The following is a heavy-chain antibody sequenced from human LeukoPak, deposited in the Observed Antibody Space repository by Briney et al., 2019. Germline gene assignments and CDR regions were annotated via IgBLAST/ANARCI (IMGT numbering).Heavy chain of an antibody. CDR1: GFTFSSYS. J-gene: IGHJ4*01. Sequence: PGGSLRLSCAASGFTFSSYSMNWVRQAPGKGLEWVSSISSSSSYIYYADSVKGRFTISRDNAKNSLDLQLNSLRAEDAVVYYFAGGSVTPYLTDYWGQGTPVT. CDR3: AGGSVTPYLTDY. CDR2: ISSSSSYI. D-gene: IGHD5-18*01. V-gene: IGHV3-21*01.